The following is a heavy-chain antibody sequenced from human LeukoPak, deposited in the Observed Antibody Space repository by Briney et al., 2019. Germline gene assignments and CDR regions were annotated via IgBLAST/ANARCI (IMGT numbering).Heavy chain of an antibody. CDR3: ARDREGSTGTTGS. D-gene: IGHD1-7*01. CDR2: INPNSGGT. J-gene: IGHJ4*02. Sequence: ASVKVSCKASGYTFTGYYMHWVRQAPGQGLEWMGWINPNSGGTNYAQKFQGRVTMTRDTSISAAYMELSRLRSDDTAVYYCARDREGSTGTTGSWGQGTLVTVSS. V-gene: IGHV1-2*02. CDR1: GYTFTGYY.